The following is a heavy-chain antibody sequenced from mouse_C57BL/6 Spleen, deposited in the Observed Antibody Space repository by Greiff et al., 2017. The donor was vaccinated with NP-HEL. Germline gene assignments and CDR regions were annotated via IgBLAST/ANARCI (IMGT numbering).Heavy chain of an antibody. CDR1: GYAFSSSW. V-gene: IGHV1-82*01. CDR2: IYPGDGDT. D-gene: IGHD2-4*01. J-gene: IGHJ4*01. CDR3: ALYYDYLYAMDY. Sequence: VQLQQSGPELVKPGASVKISCKASGYAFSSSWMNWVKQRPGKGLEWIGRIYPGDGDTNYNGKFKGKATLTADKSSSTAYMQLSSLTSEDSAVYFCALYYDYLYAMDYWGQGTSVTVSS.